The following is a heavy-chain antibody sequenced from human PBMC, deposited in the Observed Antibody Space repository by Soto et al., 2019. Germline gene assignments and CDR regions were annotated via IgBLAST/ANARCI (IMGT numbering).Heavy chain of an antibody. CDR3: ARESQLRLDY. V-gene: IGHV3-48*03. D-gene: IGHD1-26*01. CDR2: ISSSGNLI. CDR1: GFNFSGYE. Sequence: GGSLRLSCAASGFNFSGYEGNWVRQAPGKGLEWVSYISSSGNLIYYADSVKGRFTISRDNAKNPLYLQMNSLRAEDTAVCYCARESQLRLDYWGQGTLVTVSS. J-gene: IGHJ4*02.